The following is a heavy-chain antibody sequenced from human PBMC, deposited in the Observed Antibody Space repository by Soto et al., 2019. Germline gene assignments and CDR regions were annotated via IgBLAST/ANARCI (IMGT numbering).Heavy chain of an antibody. J-gene: IGHJ3*02. Sequence: EVQLVESGGGLVKPGGSLRLSCAASGFTFSSYSMNWVRQAPGKGLEWVSSISSRSSYIYYADSVKGLFTISRDNAKNSLYLQMNSLRAEDTAVYYCARDGRTVASNAFDIWGQGTMVTVSS. CDR1: GFTFSSYS. V-gene: IGHV3-21*01. CDR2: ISSRSSYI. D-gene: IGHD6-19*01. CDR3: ARDGRTVASNAFDI.